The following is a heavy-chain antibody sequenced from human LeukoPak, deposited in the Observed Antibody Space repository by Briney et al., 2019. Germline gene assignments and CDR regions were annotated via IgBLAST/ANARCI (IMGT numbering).Heavy chain of an antibody. CDR2: VSTSNGDT. J-gene: IGHJ4*02. CDR3: ARVSDTSMVTPGFDS. Sequence: ASVKVSCKASGYTFTTYSLAWVRQAPGQGLEWMGWVSTSNGDTNYAEKFQGRVTMTTETVTKTAYMELRRLRSGDTAMYFCARVSDTSMVTPGFDSWGQGTLVTVSS. V-gene: IGHV1-18*01. D-gene: IGHD5-18*01. CDR1: GYTFTTYS.